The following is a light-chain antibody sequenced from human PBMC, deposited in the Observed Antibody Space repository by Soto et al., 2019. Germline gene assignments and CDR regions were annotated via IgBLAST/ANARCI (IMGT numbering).Light chain of an antibody. J-gene: IGKJ4*01. Sequence: IQLTQSPSSLSASVGDRVTITCRASQDIAIYLAWYQQKPGEAPKLLIYAASTLYGGVPSRFSGSGSGTDFALTITSQQAEDFATYYCQQLRMYTSTFGGGTKVEIK. CDR3: QQLRMYTST. V-gene: IGKV1-9*01. CDR1: QDIAIY. CDR2: AAS.